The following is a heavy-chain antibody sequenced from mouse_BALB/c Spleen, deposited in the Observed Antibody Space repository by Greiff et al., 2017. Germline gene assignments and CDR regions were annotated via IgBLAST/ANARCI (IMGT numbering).Heavy chain of an antibody. D-gene: IGHD2-3*01. CDR2: ISSGGST. J-gene: IGHJ2*01. CDR3: ARDEGGRWLLLDY. Sequence: EVKLMESGGGLVKPGGSLKLSCAASGFTFSSYAMSWVRQTPEKRLEWVASISSGGSTYYPDSVKGRFTISRDNARNILYLQMSSLRSEDTAMYYCARDEGGRWLLLDYWGQGTTLTVAS. V-gene: IGHV5-6-5*01. CDR1: GFTFSSYA.